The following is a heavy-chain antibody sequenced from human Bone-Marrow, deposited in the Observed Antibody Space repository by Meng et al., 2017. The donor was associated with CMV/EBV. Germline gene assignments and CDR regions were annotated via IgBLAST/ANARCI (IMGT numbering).Heavy chain of an antibody. D-gene: IGHD3-16*01. Sequence: GESLKISCAASGSTFTSYAMSWVRQAPGKGLEWVSAISGSGGSTYYAGSVKGRFTISRDNSKNTLYLQMNSLRAENTALYYCAKGVLRGYFDYWGQGTLVTVSS. CDR3: AKGVLRGYFDY. CDR1: GSTFTSYA. V-gene: IGHV3-23*01. J-gene: IGHJ4*02. CDR2: ISGSGGST.